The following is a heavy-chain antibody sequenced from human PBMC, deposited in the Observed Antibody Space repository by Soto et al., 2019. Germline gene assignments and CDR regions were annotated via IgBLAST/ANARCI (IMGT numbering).Heavy chain of an antibody. D-gene: IGHD3-9*01. CDR3: ARHGVGDILTGQPDY. CDR2: IYPEDSDT. V-gene: IGHV5-51*01. J-gene: IGHJ4*02. CDR1: GYSFPNYW. Sequence: GESLKISCKGFGYSFPNYWIGWVRQMPGKGLEWMGTIYPEDSDTRYSPSFQGQVTISADKSISTAYLQWSSLKASDTAMYYCARHGVGDILTGQPDYWGQGTLVTVSS.